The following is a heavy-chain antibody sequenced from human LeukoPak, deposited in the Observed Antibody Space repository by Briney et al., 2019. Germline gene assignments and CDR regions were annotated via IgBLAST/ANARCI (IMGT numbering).Heavy chain of an antibody. CDR3: ARDRSDYDISTGHSFFDY. V-gene: IGHV3-48*04. J-gene: IGHJ4*02. CDR2: ISSSSSTI. D-gene: IGHD3-9*01. Sequence: PGGSLRLSCAASGFTFSSYSMNWVRQVPGKGLEWVSYISSSSSTIYYADSVKGRFTISRDNAKNSLYLQMNSLRAEDTAVYCCARDRSDYDISTGHSFFDYWGQGTLVTVSS. CDR1: GFTFSSYS.